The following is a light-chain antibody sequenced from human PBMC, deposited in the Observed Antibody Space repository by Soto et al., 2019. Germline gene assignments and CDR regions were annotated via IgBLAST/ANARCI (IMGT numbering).Light chain of an antibody. CDR1: QSVSSSH. J-gene: IGKJ5*01. CDR2: AAS. V-gene: IGKV3-20*01. CDR3: QQYGYSRWT. Sequence: LALAPGTICHPPVEGATLSCRASQSVSSSHLAWYQHKPGQAPRLLIHAASSRASGSPDRFSGGGSGTDFTLTISRLEPEDFAVYYCQQYGYSRWTFGQGTRLEIK.